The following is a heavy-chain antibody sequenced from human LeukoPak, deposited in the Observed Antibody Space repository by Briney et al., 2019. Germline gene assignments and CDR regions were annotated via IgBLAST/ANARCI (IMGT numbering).Heavy chain of an antibody. CDR3: AIGVSSKHGLVQH. V-gene: IGHV1-69*01. J-gene: IGHJ1*01. CDR2: IIPIFGAA. D-gene: IGHD5/OR15-5a*01. CDR1: GGTFSSYA. Sequence: SVTVSCKASGGTFSSYAISWVRHAPGQGLEWMGGIIPIFGAANYAQKFQGRVTITADESTCTAYMGLSSLRSEVTAVYSCAIGVSSKHGLVQHWGQGTLVTVSS.